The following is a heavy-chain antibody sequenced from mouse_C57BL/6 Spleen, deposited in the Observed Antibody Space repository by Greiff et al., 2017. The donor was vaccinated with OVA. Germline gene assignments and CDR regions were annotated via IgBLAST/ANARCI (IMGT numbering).Heavy chain of an antibody. CDR3: ERYYNNYGRCAY. D-gene: IGHD2-5*01. CDR1: GYTFTSYW. CDR2: INPGNGGT. Sequence: QVQLQQPGTELVKPGASVKLSCKASGYTFTSYWMHWVKQRPGQGLEWIGNINPGNGGTNYNEKFKSKATLTVDKSSSTAYMQLSSLTSEDSAVYNYERYYNNYGRCAYWGQGTLVTVSA. V-gene: IGHV1-53*01. J-gene: IGHJ3*01.